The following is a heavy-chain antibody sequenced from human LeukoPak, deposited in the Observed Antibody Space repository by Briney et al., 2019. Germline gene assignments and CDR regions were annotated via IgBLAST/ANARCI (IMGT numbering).Heavy chain of an antibody. CDR1: GFTFSNYG. Sequence: GGSVRLSCAAPGFTFSNYGMSWAPQAPGRGLEGVSAISDVGADTYYADSVKGRFTISRYNSKNTLYLQMNSLRAEDTAIYYCAKRTAYSGSYPHFDYWGQGALVTVSS. CDR2: ISDVGADT. CDR3: AKRTAYSGSYPHFDY. V-gene: IGHV3-23*01. D-gene: IGHD1-26*01. J-gene: IGHJ4*02.